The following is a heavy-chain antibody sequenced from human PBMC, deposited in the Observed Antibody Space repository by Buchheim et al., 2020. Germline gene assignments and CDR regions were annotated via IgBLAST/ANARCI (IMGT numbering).Heavy chain of an antibody. CDR2: IIPLFGTA. Sequence: QVQLVQSGAEVKKPGSSVRVSCKTSGDTFSNYPINWVRQAPGQGLEWMGGIIPLFGTANYAQKFQGRVTITADNSMNTAYMELRSLRSEDTAVYYCARQFASESTGYYFYYWGQGT. D-gene: IGHD3-22*01. CDR1: GDTFSNYP. J-gene: IGHJ4*02. V-gene: IGHV1-69*06. CDR3: ARQFASESTGYYFYY.